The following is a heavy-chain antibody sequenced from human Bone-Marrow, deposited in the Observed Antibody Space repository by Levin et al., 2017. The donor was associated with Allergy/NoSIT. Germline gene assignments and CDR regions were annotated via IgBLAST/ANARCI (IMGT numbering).Heavy chain of an antibody. D-gene: IGHD2-15*01. J-gene: IGHJ5*02. CDR3: ARETDGHGDSLIHSAWFDP. V-gene: IGHV1-69*13. Sequence: GASVKVSCKASGGTFSSYTFSWVRQAPGQGLEWMGGVIPVFGIANYAQKFQGRVTITAVDSTSTLYMELNSLTSEDTAVYFCARETDGHGDSLIHSAWFDPWGQGTLVTVSS. CDR2: VIPVFGIA. CDR1: GGTFSSYT.